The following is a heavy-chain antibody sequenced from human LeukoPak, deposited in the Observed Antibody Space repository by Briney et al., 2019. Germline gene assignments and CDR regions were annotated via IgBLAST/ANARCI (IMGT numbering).Heavy chain of an antibody. Sequence: VTVSFKVSGYTFTDYYMHWVQKAPGTGLERMGLVDPEDGETIYAEKFQGRVTITADTSTDTAYMELSSLRTADTAALYCSTDQRRRVERGFDIWGQGTMVTVSS. V-gene: IGHV1-69-2*01. CDR3: STDQRRRVERGFDI. CDR1: GYTFTDYY. CDR2: VDPEDGET. J-gene: IGHJ3*02. D-gene: IGHD5-24*01.